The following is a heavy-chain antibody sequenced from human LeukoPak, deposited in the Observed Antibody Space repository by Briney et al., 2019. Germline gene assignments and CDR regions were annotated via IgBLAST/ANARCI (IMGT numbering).Heavy chain of an antibody. CDR2: INPNSGGT. D-gene: IGHD5-24*01. J-gene: IGHJ6*02. CDR3: ARARMYYYYYGMDV. Sequence: ASVKVSCKASRYSFSSYGISWVRQAPGQGLEWMGWINPNSGGTNYAQKFQGRVTMTRDTSISTAYMELSRLRSDDTAVYYCARARMYYYYYGMDVWGQGTTVTVSS. CDR1: RYSFSSYG. V-gene: IGHV1-2*02.